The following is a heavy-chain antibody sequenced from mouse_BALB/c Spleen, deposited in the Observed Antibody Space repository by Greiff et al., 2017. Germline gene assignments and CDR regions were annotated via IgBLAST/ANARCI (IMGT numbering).Heavy chain of an antibody. CDR2: ISTYYGDA. Sequence: QVQLQQSGAELVRPGVSVKISCKGSGYTFTDYAMHWVKQSHAKSLEWIGVISTYYGDASYNQKFKGKATMTVDKSSSTAYMELARLTSEDSAIYYCARVPSYYGSSYPYFDVWGAGTTVTVSS. J-gene: IGHJ1*01. D-gene: IGHD1-1*01. CDR3: ARVPSYYGSSYPYFDV. V-gene: IGHV1S137*01. CDR1: GYTFTDYA.